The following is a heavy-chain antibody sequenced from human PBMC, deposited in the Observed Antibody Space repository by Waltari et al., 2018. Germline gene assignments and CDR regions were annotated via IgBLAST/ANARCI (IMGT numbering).Heavy chain of an antibody. CDR3: ARDPFAYDYVWGSYRSLDAFDI. Sequence: EVQLVESGGGLVQPGGSLRLSCAASGFTFSSYSMNWVRQAPVTGLAWVSYISSSRSTIYYADSVKGRFTISRDNAKNSLYLQMNSLRAEDTAVYYCARDPFAYDYVWGSYRSLDAFDIWGQGTMVTVSS. V-gene: IGHV3-48*04. D-gene: IGHD3-16*02. CDR1: GFTFSSYS. J-gene: IGHJ3*02. CDR2: ISSSRSTI.